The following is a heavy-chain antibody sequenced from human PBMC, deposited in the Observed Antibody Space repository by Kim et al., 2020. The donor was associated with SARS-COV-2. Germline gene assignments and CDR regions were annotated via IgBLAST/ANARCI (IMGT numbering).Heavy chain of an antibody. CDR1: GFTFSSYA. CDR2: IYSGGSST. V-gene: IGHV3-23*03. J-gene: IGHJ6*02. Sequence: GGSLRLSCAASGFTFSSYAMSWVRQAPGKGLEWVSVIYSGGSSTYYADSVKGRFTISRDNSKNTLYLQMNSLRAEDTAVYYCAKGEIYYGMDVWGQGTTVTVSS. CDR3: AKGEIYYGMDV.